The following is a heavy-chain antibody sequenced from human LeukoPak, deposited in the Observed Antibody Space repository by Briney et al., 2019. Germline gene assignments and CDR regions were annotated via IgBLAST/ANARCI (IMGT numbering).Heavy chain of an antibody. J-gene: IGHJ4*02. Sequence: GGSLRLSCAASGFTFNSYGMSWVRQAPGKGLEWVSAISGSGGSTYYADSVKGRFTISRDNSKNTLYLQMNSLRAEDTAVYYCAKDTSGCSDYWGQGTLVTVSS. CDR1: GFTFNSYG. CDR3: AKDTSGCSDY. V-gene: IGHV3-23*01. CDR2: ISGSGGST. D-gene: IGHD6-19*01.